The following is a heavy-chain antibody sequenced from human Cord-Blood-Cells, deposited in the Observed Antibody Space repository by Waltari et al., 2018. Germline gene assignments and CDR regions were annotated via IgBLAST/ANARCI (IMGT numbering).Heavy chain of an antibody. J-gene: IGHJ4*02. CDR1: GGSISSSNC. V-gene: IGHV4-4*02. Sequence: QVQLQESGPGLVKPSGTLSLTCAVSGGSISSSNCWSWVRQPPGKGLEWIGEIYHSGSTDYKPSLKSRVTISVDKSKNQFSLKLSFVTAGETAVEYWARGQAAGGNFGYWGQGTLVTVSS. CDR2: IYHSGST. D-gene: IGHD6-13*01. CDR3: ARGQAAGGNFGY.